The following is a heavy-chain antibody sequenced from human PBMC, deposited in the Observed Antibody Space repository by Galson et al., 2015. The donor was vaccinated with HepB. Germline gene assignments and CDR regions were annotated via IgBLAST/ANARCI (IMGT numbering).Heavy chain of an antibody. CDR2: IWYDGRNK. Sequence: SLRLSCAATGFTFSTYGMHWVRQAPGKGVEWGAVIWYDGRNKYYADSVMGRFTISRDNSKNTLYLQMNSLRAEDTAVYYCARESVVSNYYYCYMDVWGKGTTVTVSS. CDR1: GFTFSTYG. CDR3: ARESVVSNYYYCYMDV. J-gene: IGHJ6*03. D-gene: IGHD4-11*01. V-gene: IGHV3-33*08.